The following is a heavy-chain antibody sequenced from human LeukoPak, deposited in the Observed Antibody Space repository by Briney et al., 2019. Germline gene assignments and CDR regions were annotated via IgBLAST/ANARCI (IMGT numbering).Heavy chain of an antibody. CDR3: AKDGSGWYLFSAGYFDY. Sequence: GGSLRLSCAASGFTFSSYAMSWVRQAPGKGLEWVSAISGSGGSTYYAGSVKSRFTISRDNSKNTLYLQMNSLRAEDTAVYYCAKDGSGWYLFSAGYFDYWGQGTLVTVSS. CDR1: GFTFSSYA. V-gene: IGHV3-23*01. D-gene: IGHD6-19*01. CDR2: ISGSGGST. J-gene: IGHJ4*02.